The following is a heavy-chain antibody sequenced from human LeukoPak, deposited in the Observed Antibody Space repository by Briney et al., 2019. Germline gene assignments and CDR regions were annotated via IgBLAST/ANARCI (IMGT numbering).Heavy chain of an antibody. CDR1: GFTFSSYA. CDR3: ARAGFGFDL. CDR2: IYSGGST. D-gene: IGHD3-10*01. J-gene: IGHJ2*01. V-gene: IGHV3-53*04. Sequence: GGSLRLSCAASGFTFSSYAMSWVRQAPGKGLEWVSVIYSGGSTYYADSVKGRFTISRHNSKNTLYLQMNSLRAEDTAVYYCARAGFGFDLWGRGTLVTVSS.